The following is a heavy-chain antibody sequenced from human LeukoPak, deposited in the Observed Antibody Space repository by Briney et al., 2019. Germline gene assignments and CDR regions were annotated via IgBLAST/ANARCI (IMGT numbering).Heavy chain of an antibody. CDR2: ISGSGGST. D-gene: IGHD4-17*01. Sequence: PGGSLRLSCAASGFTFSSYAMSWVRQAPGKGLEWVSAISGSGGSTYYADSVKGRFTISRDNSKNTLYPQMNSLRAEDTAVYYCAKGGGDYDPGSFDYWGQGTLVTVSP. CDR3: AKGGGDYDPGSFDY. J-gene: IGHJ4*02. V-gene: IGHV3-23*01. CDR1: GFTFSSYA.